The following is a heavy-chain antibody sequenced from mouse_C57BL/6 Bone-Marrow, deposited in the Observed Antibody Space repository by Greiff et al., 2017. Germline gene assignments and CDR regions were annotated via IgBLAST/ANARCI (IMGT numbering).Heavy chain of an antibody. D-gene: IGHD1-1*01. J-gene: IGHJ3*01. CDR2: IYPGDGDT. Sequence: QVQLQQPGPELVKPGASVKISCKASGYAFSSSWMNWVKQRPGKGLEWIGRIYPGDGDTNYNGKFKGKATLTADKSSSTAYMQLSSLTSEDSAVYFCAYGSSYGFAYWGQGTLVTVSA. CDR1: GYAFSSSW. CDR3: AYGSSYGFAY. V-gene: IGHV1-82*01.